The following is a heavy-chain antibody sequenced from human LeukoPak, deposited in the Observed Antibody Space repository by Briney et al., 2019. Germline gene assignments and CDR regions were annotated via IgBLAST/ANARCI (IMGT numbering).Heavy chain of an antibody. CDR1: GYTFTGYY. CDR2: INPNSGGT. D-gene: IGHD2-2*01. V-gene: IGHV1-2*02. CDR3: ARANALYCSSTSCLLDY. Sequence: ASVKVSCKASGYTFTGYYMHWVRQAPGQGLEWMAWINPNSGGTYYAQNFHDRITMTRDTSISTAYMELSRLRSDDAAIYYCARANALYCSSTSCLLDYWGQGTLVTVSS. J-gene: IGHJ4*02.